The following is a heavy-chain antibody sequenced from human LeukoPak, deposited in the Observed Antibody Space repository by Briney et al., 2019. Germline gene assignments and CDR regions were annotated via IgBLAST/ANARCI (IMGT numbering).Heavy chain of an antibody. Sequence: GGSLRLSCAASGFTFSSYSMSWVRQAPGKGLEWVSAISGSGGSTYYADSVKGRFTISRDNSKNTLYLQMNSLRAEDTAVYYCAKADHYYDSSGPLDYWGQGTLVTVSS. CDR2: ISGSGGST. V-gene: IGHV3-23*01. CDR1: GFTFSSYS. CDR3: AKADHYYDSSGPLDY. J-gene: IGHJ4*02. D-gene: IGHD3-22*01.